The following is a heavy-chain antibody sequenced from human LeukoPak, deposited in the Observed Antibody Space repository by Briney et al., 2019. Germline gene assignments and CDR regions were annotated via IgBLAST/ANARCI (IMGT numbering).Heavy chain of an antibody. J-gene: IGHJ4*02. Sequence: GGSLRLSCSASGFTFNNYAMSWVRQAPGKRLEWVSSISGSGDATRYADSVMGRFTISRDNAKNTLYLQMNSLRAEDTAVYYCAKHILNYDFWSGYPYFDYWGQGTLVTVSS. D-gene: IGHD3-3*01. CDR1: GFTFNNYA. CDR3: AKHILNYDFWSGYPYFDY. CDR2: ISGSGDAT. V-gene: IGHV3-23*01.